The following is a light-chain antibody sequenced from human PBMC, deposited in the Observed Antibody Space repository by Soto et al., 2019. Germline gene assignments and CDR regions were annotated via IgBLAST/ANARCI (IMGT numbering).Light chain of an antibody. CDR2: KAS. Sequence: DIQMTQSPSTLSASVGDRVTITCRASQSISSWLAWYQQKPGKVPKLLVYKASSLESGVPSRFSGSGSGTEFTLTISSLQPDDFATYYCQQYHSYSRTFGQGTKVEIK. CDR3: QQYHSYSRT. J-gene: IGKJ1*01. CDR1: QSISSW. V-gene: IGKV1-5*03.